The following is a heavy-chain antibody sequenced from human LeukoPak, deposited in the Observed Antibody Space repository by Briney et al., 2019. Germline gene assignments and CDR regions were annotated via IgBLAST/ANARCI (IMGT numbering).Heavy chain of an antibody. D-gene: IGHD3-10*01. J-gene: IGHJ3*02. CDR2: INHSGST. Sequence: SETLSLTCAVYGGSVSGYYWNWIRQPPGKGLEWIGEINHSGSTNYNPSLKSRVTISVDRSKNQFSLKVRPVTAAADTAVYFCARGDNRGAFDIWGQGTMVTVSS. CDR1: GGSVSGYY. CDR3: ARGDNRGAFDI. V-gene: IGHV4-34*01.